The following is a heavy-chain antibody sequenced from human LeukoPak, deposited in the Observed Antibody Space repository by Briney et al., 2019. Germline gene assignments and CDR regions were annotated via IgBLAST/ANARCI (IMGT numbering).Heavy chain of an antibody. CDR3: TRIPTHYYGSGSYYGYFDS. D-gene: IGHD3-10*01. V-gene: IGHV4-59*06. CDR1: GGSISSYY. Sequence: PSETLSLTCTVSGGSISSYYWSWIRQPPGKGLEWIGYMNNRGTSNYNPSLRSRVTISVDTSNNQFSLRLSSVTAADTAVYYCTRIPTHYYGSGSYYGYFDSWGQGTLVTVSS. J-gene: IGHJ4*02. CDR2: MNNRGTS.